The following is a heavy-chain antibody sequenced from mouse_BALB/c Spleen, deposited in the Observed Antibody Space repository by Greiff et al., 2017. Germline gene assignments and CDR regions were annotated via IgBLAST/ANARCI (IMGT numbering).Heavy chain of an antibody. J-gene: IGHJ2*01. CDR3: NARVTTVVAPHYFDY. Sequence: DVKLVESGAELVRSGASVKLSCTASGFNIKDYYMHWVKQRPEQGLEWIGWIDPENGDTEYAPKFQGKATMTADTSSNTAYLQLSSLTSEDTAVYYCNARVTTVVAPHYFDYWGQGTTLTVSS. CDR2: IDPENGDT. CDR1: GFNIKDYY. D-gene: IGHD1-1*01. V-gene: IGHV14-4*02.